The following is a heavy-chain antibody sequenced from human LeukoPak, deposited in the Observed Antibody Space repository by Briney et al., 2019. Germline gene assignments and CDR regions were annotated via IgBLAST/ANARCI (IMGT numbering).Heavy chain of an antibody. CDR2: ISWNSGSI. Sequence: GGSLRLSCAASGFTFDDYAMHWVRQAPGKGLEWVSGISWNSGSIGYADSVKGRFTISRDNAKNSLYLQMNSLRAEDTALYYFLFKMKTAYEILTGFDYWGQGTLVTVSS. CDR3: LFKMKTAYEILTGFDY. CDR1: GFTFDDYA. D-gene: IGHD3-9*01. J-gene: IGHJ4*02. V-gene: IGHV3-9*01.